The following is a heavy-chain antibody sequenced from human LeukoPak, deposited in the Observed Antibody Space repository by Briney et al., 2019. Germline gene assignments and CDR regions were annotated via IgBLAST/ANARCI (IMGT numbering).Heavy chain of an antibody. J-gene: IGHJ4*02. CDR1: GYPFSAHF. Sequence: ASVKVSCKASGYPFSAHFLNWVRQAPGQGLEWMGWISAYNGNTNYAQKLQGRVTMTTDTSTSTAYMELRSLRSDDTAVYYCAKDLSYYYDSSGYFDYWGQGTLVTVSS. V-gene: IGHV1-18*01. D-gene: IGHD3-22*01. CDR2: ISAYNGNT. CDR3: AKDLSYYYDSSGYFDY.